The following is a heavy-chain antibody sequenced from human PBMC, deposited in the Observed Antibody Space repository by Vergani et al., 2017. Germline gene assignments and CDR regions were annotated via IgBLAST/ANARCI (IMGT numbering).Heavy chain of an antibody. CDR3: AREVPEGNWCDP. CDR2: IYYSGRT. J-gene: IGHJ5*02. D-gene: IGHD1-14*01. V-gene: IGHV4-39*07. Sequence: QLQLPESGPGLVKPSETLSLTCTVSGGSISSSSYYWGWIRQPPGKGLEWIGSIYYSGRTYYNPSLKGRVNISVDTSKNQFSLKLSSVTAADTAVYYCAREVPEGNWCDPWGQGTLVTVSA. CDR1: GGSISSSSYY.